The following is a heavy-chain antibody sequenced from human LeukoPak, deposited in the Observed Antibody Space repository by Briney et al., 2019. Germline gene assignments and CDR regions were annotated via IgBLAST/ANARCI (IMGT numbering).Heavy chain of an antibody. CDR3: ARRAGAYSHPYDY. Sequence: GGSLRLSCAASGFTFSSYGMSWVRQAPGKGLEWVSAISGSGSSTYYADSVKGRFTISRDNSKNTLYLQMNSLRAEDTAVYYCARRAGAYSHPYDYRGQGTLVTVSS. CDR1: GFTFSSYG. V-gene: IGHV3-23*01. CDR2: ISGSGSST. D-gene: IGHD4/OR15-4a*01. J-gene: IGHJ4*02.